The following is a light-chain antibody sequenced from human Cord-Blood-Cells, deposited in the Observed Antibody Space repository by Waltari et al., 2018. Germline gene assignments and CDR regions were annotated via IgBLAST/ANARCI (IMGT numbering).Light chain of an antibody. J-gene: IGLJ3*02. V-gene: IGLV2-8*01. CDR3: STYAGSNNWV. Sequence: QSALTQPPSASGSPGQSVTISCTGTSSDVGGYNYVSWYQQHPGNAPKLMIYEVSQRPSGVPERYSGSKSGNRAPLTVAGLQAEDEANYYCSTYAGSNNWVFGGGTKLTVL. CDR1: SSDVGGYNY. CDR2: EVS.